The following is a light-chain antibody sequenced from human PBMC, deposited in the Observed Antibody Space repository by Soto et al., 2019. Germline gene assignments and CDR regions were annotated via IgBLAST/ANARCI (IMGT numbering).Light chain of an antibody. J-gene: IGKJ2*01. CDR2: GAS. V-gene: IGKV3-15*01. CDR1: QSLRSN. Sequence: EIVMTQSPATLSVSPGERATLSCRASQSLRSNLAWYQHKPGQAPRLLIFGASSRATGVPARFSGSGSGTEFTLTISSLQSEDVAVYYCQEYNNWAPFTFGQGTKLEIK. CDR3: QEYNNWAPFT.